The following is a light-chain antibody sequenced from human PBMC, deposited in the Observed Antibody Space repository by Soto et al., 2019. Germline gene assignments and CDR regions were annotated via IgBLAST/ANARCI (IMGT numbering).Light chain of an antibody. Sequence: QSVLTQPASVSGSPGQSITISCTGTSSDVVGYNYVSWYQQYPGKAPKLIIYDVSNRPSGVSDRFSGSKSGETASLTISGLQGEDEADYYCSSHTGSNTLAFGGGTKVTVL. CDR3: SSHTGSNTLA. V-gene: IGLV2-14*03. J-gene: IGLJ2*01. CDR2: DVS. CDR1: SSDVVGYNY.